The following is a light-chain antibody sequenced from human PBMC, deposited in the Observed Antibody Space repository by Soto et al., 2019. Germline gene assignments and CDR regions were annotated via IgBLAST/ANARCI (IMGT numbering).Light chain of an antibody. CDR1: QSISSY. CDR3: QKYNNGPWT. Sequence: DIRMPNYTPSLSASVGDRVTITCRASQSISSYLNWYQQKPGKAPKLLIYAASTLQSGVPSRFSGSGSGTDFTLTISSLQPEDVATYYCQKYNNGPWTFGQGTKVDI. V-gene: IGKV1-27*01. CDR2: AAS. J-gene: IGKJ1*01.